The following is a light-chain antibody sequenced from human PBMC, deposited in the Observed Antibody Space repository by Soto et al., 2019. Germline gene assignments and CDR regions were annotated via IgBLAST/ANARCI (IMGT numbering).Light chain of an antibody. CDR3: QERSNWPPVT. Sequence: EIVMTQSPATLSVSPGARDPLSCRASQSVRSSLAWYQQKPGQTPRLLIYDASDRATGIPARFSGSGSGTDFTLTISSVEPEDFAVYYCQERSNWPPVTFGQGTRLEIK. CDR1: QSVRSS. V-gene: IGKV3-11*01. J-gene: IGKJ5*01. CDR2: DAS.